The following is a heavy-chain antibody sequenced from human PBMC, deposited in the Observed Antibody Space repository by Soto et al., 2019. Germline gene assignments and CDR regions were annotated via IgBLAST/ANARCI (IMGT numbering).Heavy chain of an antibody. CDR2: ISYDGSNK. D-gene: IGHD3-3*01. Sequence: QVQLVESGGGVVQPGRSLRLSCAASGFTFSSYGMHWVRQAPGKGLEWVAVISYDGSNKYYADSVKGRFTISRDNSKNTLYLQMNSLRAEDTAVYYCPDLRYDFSSGYDDYWGQGTLVTVSS. J-gene: IGHJ4*02. CDR3: PDLRYDFSSGYDDY. CDR1: GFTFSSYG. V-gene: IGHV3-30*03.